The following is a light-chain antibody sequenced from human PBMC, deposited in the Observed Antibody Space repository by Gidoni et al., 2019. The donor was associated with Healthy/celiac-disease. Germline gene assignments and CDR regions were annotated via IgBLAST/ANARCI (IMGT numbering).Light chain of an antibody. J-gene: IGKJ2*04. CDR3: QQYDNLLCS. CDR2: DAS. CDR1: QDISNY. Sequence: DIQMIQSPSSLSASVGDRVTITCQASQDISNYLNWYQQKPGKAPKLLIYDASNLKTVVPSMFSGSGSGTDFTFAISSLQPEVIATYYCQQYDNLLCSFGQGTKLEIK. V-gene: IGKV1-33*01.